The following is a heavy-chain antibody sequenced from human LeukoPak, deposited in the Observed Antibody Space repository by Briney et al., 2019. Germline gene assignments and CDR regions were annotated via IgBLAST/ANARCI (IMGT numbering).Heavy chain of an antibody. CDR3: AKRITVVARDAFHL. CDR1: GFTFSTYA. V-gene: IGHV3-23*01. Sequence: GGSLRLSCAASGFTFSTYAMSWVRQAPGKGLDWVSSISDGGGSTFYADSVKGRFTISRDNSKNTLYLQMNSLRAEDTAVYYCAKRITVVARDAFHLGSEASMVTV. J-gene: IGHJ3*01. CDR2: ISDGGGST. D-gene: IGHD1-14*01.